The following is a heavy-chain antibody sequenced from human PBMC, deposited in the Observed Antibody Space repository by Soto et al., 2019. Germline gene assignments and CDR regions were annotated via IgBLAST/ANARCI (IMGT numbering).Heavy chain of an antibody. CDR1: GDSIGRFY. D-gene: IGHD1-26*01. CDR2: VYSTGGT. J-gene: IGHJ6*02. Sequence: SETLSLTCNVSGDSIGRFYWSWIRQSAEKGLEWIGRVYSTGGTAYNPALKGRVTISLDRPNNHVSLEMNSVTAADTAVYFCARDLSGSGLDRWGRGTRVTVSS. V-gene: IGHV4-4*07. CDR3: ARDLSGSGLDR.